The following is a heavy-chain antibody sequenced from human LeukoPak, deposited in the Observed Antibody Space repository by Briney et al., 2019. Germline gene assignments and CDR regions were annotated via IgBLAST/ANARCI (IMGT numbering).Heavy chain of an antibody. D-gene: IGHD1-1*01. CDR3: AREIDAVETTDAFDI. V-gene: IGHV1-69*05. CDR2: IIPIFGTA. J-gene: IGHJ3*02. Sequence: ASVKVSCKASGGTFSSYAISWVRQAPGQGLEWMGGIIPIFGTANYAQKFQGRVTITTDESTSTAYMELSSLRSEDTAVYYCAREIDAVETTDAFDIWGQGTMVTVX. CDR1: GGTFSSYA.